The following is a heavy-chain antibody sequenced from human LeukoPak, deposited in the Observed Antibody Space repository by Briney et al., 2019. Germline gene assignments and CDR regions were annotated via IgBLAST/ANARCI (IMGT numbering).Heavy chain of an antibody. CDR1: GGSFSGYY. Sequence: SETLSLTCAVYGGSFSGYYWTWIRQPPGKGLEWIGEINHSESTTISYNPSLKSRVTISVDASIKQFSLKLTSVTAADTAVYYCARGRSNRDFWGQGTLVTVSS. V-gene: IGHV4-34*01. CDR3: ARGRSNRDF. J-gene: IGHJ4*02. CDR2: INHSESTTI.